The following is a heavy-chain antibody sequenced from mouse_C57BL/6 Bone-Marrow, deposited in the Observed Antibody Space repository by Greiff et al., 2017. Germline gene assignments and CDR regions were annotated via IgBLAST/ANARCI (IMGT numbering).Heavy chain of an antibody. D-gene: IGHD1-2*01. CDR2: ISYDGSN. V-gene: IGHV3-6*01. Sequence: EVKLHESGPGLVKPSQSLSLTCSVTGYSITSGYYWNWIRQFPGNKLEWMGYISYDGSNNYNPSLKNRISITRDTSKNQFFLKLNSVTTEDTATYYCARRGLLRPYFDYWGQGTTLTVSS. CDR1: GYSITSGYY. CDR3: ARRGLLRPYFDY. J-gene: IGHJ2*01.